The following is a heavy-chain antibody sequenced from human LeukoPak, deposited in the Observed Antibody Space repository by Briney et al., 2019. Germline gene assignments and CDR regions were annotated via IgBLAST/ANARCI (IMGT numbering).Heavy chain of an antibody. CDR2: ISSNGKNK. D-gene: IGHD3-22*01. CDR3: ARPMYYYDSSGSLAV. J-gene: IGHJ6*02. Sequence: PGGSLRLSCAASGFTFSSYGIHWVRQAPGKWLEWLALISSNGKNKDYADSVKGRFTISRDNSKNTLYLQMNSLRAEDTAVYYCARPMYYYDSSGSLAVWGQGTTVTVTS. V-gene: IGHV3-30*04. CDR1: GFTFSSYG.